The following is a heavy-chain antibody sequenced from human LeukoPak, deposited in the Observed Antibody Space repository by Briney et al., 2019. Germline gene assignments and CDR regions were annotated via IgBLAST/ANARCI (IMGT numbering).Heavy chain of an antibody. CDR2: ITGSSSTI. J-gene: IGHJ4*02. CDR1: GFTFSSYG. CDR3: ASCSSTNCY. V-gene: IGHV3-48*01. D-gene: IGHD2-2*01. Sequence: RSLRLSCAASGFTFSSYGMHWVRQAPGKGLEWVSFITGSSSTIYYADSVKGRFTISRDNAKNSLYLQMNSLRAEDTAVYYCASCSSTNCYWGQGTLVTVSS.